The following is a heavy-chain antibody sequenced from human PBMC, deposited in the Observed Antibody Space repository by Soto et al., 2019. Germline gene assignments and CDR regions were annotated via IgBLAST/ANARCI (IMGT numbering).Heavy chain of an antibody. CDR3: ARLRGYSYGSDFVFDY. CDR1: GFTFSDCA. J-gene: IGHJ4*02. Sequence: GGSLRLSCAASGFTFSDCAMHWVRQAPGKGLEWLAVILYDGSKEYYADSVKGRFTISRDNSNNMLHLQMSSLRPEDTAFYYCARLRGYSYGSDFVFDYWGQGTLVTASS. D-gene: IGHD5-18*01. CDR2: ILYDGSKE. V-gene: IGHV3-30-3*01.